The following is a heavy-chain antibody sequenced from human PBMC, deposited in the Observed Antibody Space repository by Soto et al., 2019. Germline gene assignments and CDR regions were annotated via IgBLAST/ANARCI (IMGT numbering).Heavy chain of an antibody. V-gene: IGHV4-31*03. D-gene: IGHD2-15*01. CDR1: GGSISSGTYY. CDR2: ISHSGRT. J-gene: IGHJ4*02. CDR3: ARDSDYCTGGSCYGNFDF. Sequence: QVQLQESGPGLVKPSQTLSLTCTVSGGSISSGTYYWTRVRQRPGEGLEWIGFISHSGRTYYNPSLKSRAAISVETSENQFSLRLSSVTAADTAVYFCARDSDYCTGGSCYGNFDFWGQGTLVTVSS.